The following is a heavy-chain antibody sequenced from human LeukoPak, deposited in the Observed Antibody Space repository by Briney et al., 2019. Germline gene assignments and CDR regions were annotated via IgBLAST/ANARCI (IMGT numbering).Heavy chain of an antibody. D-gene: IGHD6-13*01. Sequence: SETLSLTCTVSGYSISSGYYWGWIRQPPGKGLEWIGSIYHSGSTYYNPSLKSRVTISVDTSKNQFSLKLSSVTAADTAVYYRARADYRSPRSPDYYYMDVWGKGTTVTVSS. CDR1: GYSISSGYY. J-gene: IGHJ6*03. V-gene: IGHV4-38-2*02. CDR2: IYHSGST. CDR3: ARADYRSPRSPDYYYMDV.